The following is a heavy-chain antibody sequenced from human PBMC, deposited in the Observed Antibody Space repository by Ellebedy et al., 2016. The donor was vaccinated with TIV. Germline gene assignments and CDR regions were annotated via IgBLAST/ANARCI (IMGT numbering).Heavy chain of an antibody. V-gene: IGHV3-30-3*01. D-gene: IGHD3-3*01. Sequence: GGSLRLSCAASGFTFSSYAMHWVRQAPGKGLEWVAVTSHDGSNKYYADSVKGRFTISRDNSKNTLYLQMNSLRAEDTAVYYCASGEAYYGMDVWGQGTTVTVSS. J-gene: IGHJ6*02. CDR3: ASGEAYYGMDV. CDR1: GFTFSSYA. CDR2: TSHDGSNK.